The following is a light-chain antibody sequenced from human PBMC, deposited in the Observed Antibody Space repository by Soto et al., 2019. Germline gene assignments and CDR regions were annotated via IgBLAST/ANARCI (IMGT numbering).Light chain of an antibody. CDR3: QQTFRTPPT. CDR1: QTISSY. CDR2: SAS. J-gene: IGKJ2*01. V-gene: IGKV1-39*01. Sequence: DIQMTQSPASLSASVGDRVSITCRASQTISSYLNWYQQKPGAAPKLLIYSASTLQSGVPSRFSGSGFGTDYTLTISSLQPADFAVYYCQQTFRTPPTFGQGTKLDIE.